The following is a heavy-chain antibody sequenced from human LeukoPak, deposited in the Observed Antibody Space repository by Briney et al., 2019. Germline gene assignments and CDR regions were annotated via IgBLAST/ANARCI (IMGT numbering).Heavy chain of an antibody. J-gene: IGHJ4*02. Sequence: GGSLRLSCAASGFTFSSYSMNWVRQAPGKGLEWVSYISSSSTIYYADSVKGRFTISRDNANNFLYLQMNSLRAEDTAVYYCATETNGRHYDYWGQGTLLTVSS. D-gene: IGHD1-14*01. CDR3: ATETNGRHYDY. V-gene: IGHV3-48*04. CDR2: ISSSSTI. CDR1: GFTFSSYS.